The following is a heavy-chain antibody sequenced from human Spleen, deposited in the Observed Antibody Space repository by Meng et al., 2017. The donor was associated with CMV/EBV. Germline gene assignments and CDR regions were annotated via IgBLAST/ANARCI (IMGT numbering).Heavy chain of an antibody. J-gene: IGHJ3*01. CDR2: VYFSWST. CDR1: GFSFSDYY. CDR3: ARDGGYCSSVSCYTRDAFDV. D-gene: IGHD2-2*02. Sequence: ESLKISCAASGFSFSDYYMTWIRQAPGKGLEWIGYVYFSWSTNYNPSLKSRVTMSVDTSKNQSSLKLRSVTAADTAVYYCARDGGYCSSVSCYTRDAFDVWGQGTMVTVSS. V-gene: IGHV4-59*01.